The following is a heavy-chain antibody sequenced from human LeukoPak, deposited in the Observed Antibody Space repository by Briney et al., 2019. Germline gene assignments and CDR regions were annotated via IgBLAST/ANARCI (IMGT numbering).Heavy chain of an antibody. CDR2: ISGSGGST. V-gene: IGHV3-23*01. D-gene: IGHD6-19*01. Sequence: GGSLRLSCAASGFTFSSYAMSWVRQAPGKGLEWVSAISGSGGSTCYADSVKGRFTISRDNSKNTLYLQMNSLRAEDTAVYYCVKRPGIAVAGCFDYWGQGTLVTVSS. J-gene: IGHJ4*02. CDR1: GFTFSSYA. CDR3: VKRPGIAVAGCFDY.